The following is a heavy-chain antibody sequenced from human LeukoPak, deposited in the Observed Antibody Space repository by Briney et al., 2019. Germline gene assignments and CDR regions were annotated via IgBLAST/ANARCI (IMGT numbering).Heavy chain of an antibody. Sequence: SETLSLTCTVSGGSISSSNYYWGCFRQPPGKGLEWIGSIYYSGSTYYNPSLKSRVTISVDTSKNQFSLKLSSVTATDTAVYYCATSPGGWFGEPTQYWGQGTLVTVSS. D-gene: IGHD3-10*01. CDR1: GGSISSSNYY. J-gene: IGHJ4*02. CDR2: IYYSGST. V-gene: IGHV4-39*01. CDR3: ATSPGGWFGEPTQY.